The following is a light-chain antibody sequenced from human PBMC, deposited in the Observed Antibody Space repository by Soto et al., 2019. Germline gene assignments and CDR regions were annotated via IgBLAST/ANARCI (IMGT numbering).Light chain of an antibody. J-gene: IGLJ2*01. CDR1: SSNIGAGYD. V-gene: IGLV1-40*01. CDR2: GNS. CDR3: QSYDSSLSRV. Sequence: QSVLTQPPSVSGAPGPRVTISCTGSSSNIGAGYDVHWYQQLPGTAPKLLIYGNSNRPSGVPDRFSGSKSGTSASLAITGLQAEDESDYYCQSYDSSLSRVFGGGTTLTVL.